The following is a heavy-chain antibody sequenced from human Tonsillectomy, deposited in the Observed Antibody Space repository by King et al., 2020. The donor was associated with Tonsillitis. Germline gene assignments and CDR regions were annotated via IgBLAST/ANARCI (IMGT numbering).Heavy chain of an antibody. D-gene: IGHD3-9*01. CDR1: GFTFSSYA. CDR2: ISYDGSNK. J-gene: IGHJ4*02. V-gene: IGHV3-30-3*01. CDR3: ARDEDILTGYYYIFDY. Sequence: VQLVESGGGVVQPGRSLRLSCAASGFTFSSYAMHWVRQAPGKGLEWVAIISYDGSNKYYADSVKVRFTISRDNSKNTLYLQMNSLRAEDTAVYYCARDEDILTGYYYIFDYWGQGTLVTVSS.